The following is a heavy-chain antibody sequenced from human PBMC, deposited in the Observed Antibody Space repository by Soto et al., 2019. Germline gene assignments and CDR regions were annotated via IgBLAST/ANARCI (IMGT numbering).Heavy chain of an antibody. V-gene: IGHV4-34*01. CDR2: INHSGST. CDR1: GVSFSGYY. Sequence: SETLSLTCPVYGVSFSGYYWIWIRQPPGKGLEWIGEINHSGSTNYNPSLKSRVTISVDTSKNQFSLKLSSVTAADTAVYYCARGQVDTAMVRGNDYYYNGMDVWGQGTTVTVSS. CDR3: ARGQVDTAMVRGNDYYYNGMDV. J-gene: IGHJ6*02. D-gene: IGHD5-18*01.